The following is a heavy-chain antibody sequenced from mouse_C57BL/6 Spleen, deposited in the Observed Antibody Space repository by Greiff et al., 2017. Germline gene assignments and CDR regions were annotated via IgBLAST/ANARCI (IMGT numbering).Heavy chain of an antibody. CDR2: IDPNSGGT. V-gene: IGHV1-72*01. J-gene: IGHJ2*01. CDR3: EREGFSTTVVARFDY. D-gene: IGHD1-1*01. CDR1: GYTFTSYW. Sequence: VQLQQPGAELVKPGASVKLSCKASGYTFTSYWMHWVKQRPGRGLEWIGRIDPNSGGTKYNEKFKSKATLTVDKPSSTAYMQLSSLTSEDSAVYDCEREGFSTTVVARFDYWGQGTTLTVSS.